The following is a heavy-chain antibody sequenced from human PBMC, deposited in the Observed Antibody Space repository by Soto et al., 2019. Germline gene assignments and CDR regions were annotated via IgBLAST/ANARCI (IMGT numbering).Heavy chain of an antibody. CDR2: IYYSGST. V-gene: IGHV4-31*03. Sequence: SETLSLTCTVSGGSISSGGYYWSWIRQHPGKGLEWIGYIYYSGSTYYNPSLKSRVTISVDTSKNQFSLKLSSVTAADTAVYYCARVDSGSYYEVVYFDYWGQGTLVTVSS. CDR3: ARVDSGSYYEVVYFDY. D-gene: IGHD1-26*01. CDR1: GGSISSGGYY. J-gene: IGHJ4*02.